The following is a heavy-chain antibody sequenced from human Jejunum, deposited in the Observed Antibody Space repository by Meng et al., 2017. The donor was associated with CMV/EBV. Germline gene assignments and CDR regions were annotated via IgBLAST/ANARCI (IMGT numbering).Heavy chain of an antibody. Sequence: RQATGQGLEWMGRIMPISDTTKCAQGFQGRVTIATDEYMTTADMRLSSLRSDDTAVYYCARGSGGHCTTTGYWPHELDYYNYTVDVWGQGTTVTVSS. D-gene: IGHD2/OR15-2a*01. J-gene: IGHJ6*03. CDR3: ARGSGGHCTTTGYWPHELDYYNYTVDV. V-gene: IGHV1-69*05. CDR2: IMPISDTT.